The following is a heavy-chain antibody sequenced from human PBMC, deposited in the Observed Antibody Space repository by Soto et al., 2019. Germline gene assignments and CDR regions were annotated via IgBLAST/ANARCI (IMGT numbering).Heavy chain of an antibody. CDR2: IYYSGST. CDR1: GGSISSYY. V-gene: IGHV4-59*12. D-gene: IGHD5-18*01. Sequence: SETLSLTCTVSGGSISSYYWSWIRQPPGKGLEWIGYIYYSGSTNYNPSLKSRVTISVDRSKNQFSLKLSSVTAADTAVYYCARDRYSYGYFDYWGQGTLVTVSS. CDR3: ARDRYSYGYFDY. J-gene: IGHJ4*02.